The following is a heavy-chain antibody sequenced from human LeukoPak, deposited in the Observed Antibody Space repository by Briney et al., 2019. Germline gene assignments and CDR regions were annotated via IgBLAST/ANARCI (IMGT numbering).Heavy chain of an antibody. Sequence: PGGSLRLSCVASGFTVSGNYMSWVRQAPGKGLEWVSAIYTAGTTHYADSVKGRFTISRDNSKNTLCLQMNSLRPEDTAVYYCARDLVSGAYTFDIWGQGTMVTVSS. CDR1: GFTVSGNY. D-gene: IGHD3-16*01. J-gene: IGHJ3*02. CDR3: ARDLVSGAYTFDI. V-gene: IGHV3-66*01. CDR2: IYTAGTT.